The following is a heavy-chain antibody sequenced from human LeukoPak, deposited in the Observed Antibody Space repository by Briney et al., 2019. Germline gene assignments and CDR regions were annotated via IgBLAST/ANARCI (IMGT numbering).Heavy chain of an antibody. CDR2: INPNSGGT. CDR3: ARKPEYAAAAGVFDY. Sequence: ASVKVSCKTSGYTFTGYYMHWVRQAPGQGLEWMGWINPNSGGTNYAQKFQGRVTMTRDTSIRTAYMELSRLRSDDTAVYYCARKPEYAAAAGVFDYWGQGTQVTVSS. J-gene: IGHJ4*02. D-gene: IGHD6-13*01. CDR1: GYTFTGYY. V-gene: IGHV1-2*02.